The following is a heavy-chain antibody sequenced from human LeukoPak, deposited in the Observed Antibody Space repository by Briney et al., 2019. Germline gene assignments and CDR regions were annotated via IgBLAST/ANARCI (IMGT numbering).Heavy chain of an antibody. V-gene: IGHV4-34*01. Sequence: SETLSLTCAVYGGSFSVYYWSWIRQPPGKGLEWIGEINHSGSTNYNPSLKSRVTISVDTSKNQFSLKLSSVTAADTAVYYCASLPRGSYYFGSRDAFDIWGQGTMVTVSS. D-gene: IGHD1-26*01. CDR1: GGSFSVYY. CDR3: ASLPRGSYYFGSRDAFDI. J-gene: IGHJ3*02. CDR2: INHSGST.